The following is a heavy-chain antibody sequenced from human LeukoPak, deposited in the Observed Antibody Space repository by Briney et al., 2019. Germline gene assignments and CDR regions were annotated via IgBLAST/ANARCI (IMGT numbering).Heavy chain of an antibody. CDR2: INSDGSST. V-gene: IGHV3-74*01. J-gene: IGHJ4*02. CDR1: GFTFSSYW. Sequence: GGSLRLSCAASGFTFSSYWMHWVRQAPGKGLVWVSRINSDGSSTSYADSVGGRFTISRDNAKNTLYLQMNSLRAEDTAVYYCARVTMVRGPMGYWGQGTLVTVSS. CDR3: ARVTMVRGPMGY. D-gene: IGHD3-10*01.